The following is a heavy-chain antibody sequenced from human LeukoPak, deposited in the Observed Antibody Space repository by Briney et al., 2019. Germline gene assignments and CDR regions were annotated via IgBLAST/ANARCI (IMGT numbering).Heavy chain of an antibody. V-gene: IGHV1-18*01. J-gene: IGHJ4*02. D-gene: IGHD6-19*01. CDR1: GYTFINYG. CDR3: ARDLRRSSGWYDY. CDR2: ISGHNGNT. Sequence: ASVKVSCRASGYTFINYGINWVRQAPGQGLKCMGRISGHNGNTNYAQKLQGRVTMTTDTSTSTAYMELRSLRSDDTAVYYCARDLRRSSGWYDYWGQGTLVTVSS.